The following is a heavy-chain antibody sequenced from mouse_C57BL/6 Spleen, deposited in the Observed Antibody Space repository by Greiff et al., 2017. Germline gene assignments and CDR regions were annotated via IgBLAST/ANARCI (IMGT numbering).Heavy chain of an antibody. CDR2: IDPENGDT. CDR1: GFNIKDDY. CDR3: TTDGGGNRDWYFDV. Sequence: QLQQSGAELVRPGASVKLSCTASGFNIKDDYMHWVKQRPEQGLEWIGWIDPENGDTEYASKFQGKATITADTSSNTAYLQLSSLTSEDTAVYYCTTDGGGNRDWYFDVWGTGTTVTVSS. V-gene: IGHV14-4*01. J-gene: IGHJ1*03. D-gene: IGHD2-1*01.